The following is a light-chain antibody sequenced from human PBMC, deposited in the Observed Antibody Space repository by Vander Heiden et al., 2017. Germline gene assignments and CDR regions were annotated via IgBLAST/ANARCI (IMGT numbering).Light chain of an antibody. CDR3: QQYGSSVFT. CDR1: QSVSSSY. Sequence: ETVLTQSPGTLSLSPGERANLSSRASQSVSSSYLARYQPNPGQAPRLLIYGASSRATRIPVRCSGSGSGTDLTLTISRLEAEDFEVYYWQQYGSSVFTFGPGTKVDIK. CDR2: GAS. J-gene: IGKJ3*01. V-gene: IGKV3-20*01.